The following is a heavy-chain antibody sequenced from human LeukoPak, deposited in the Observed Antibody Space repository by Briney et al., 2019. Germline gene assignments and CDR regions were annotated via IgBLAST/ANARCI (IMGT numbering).Heavy chain of an antibody. Sequence: ASVKVSCKASGYTFTSYYMHWVRQAPGQGLEWMGIINPSGGSTSYAQKFQGRVTMTRDTSTSTVYMELSSLRSEDTAVYYCARMVGAMAHEYGLDVRGQGTTVTVSS. D-gene: IGHD1-26*01. J-gene: IGHJ6*02. CDR1: GYTFTSYY. V-gene: IGHV1-46*01. CDR2: INPSGGST. CDR3: ARMVGAMAHEYGLDV.